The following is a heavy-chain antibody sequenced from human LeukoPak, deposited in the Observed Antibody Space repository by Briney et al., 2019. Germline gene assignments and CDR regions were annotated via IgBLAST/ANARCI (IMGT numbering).Heavy chain of an antibody. CDR1: GGSISSYY. Sequence: SETPSLTCTVSGGSISSYYWSWIRQPAGKGLEWIGRIYTSGSTNYNPSLKSRVTMSVDTSKNQFSLKLSSVTAADTAVYYCARDQGVYCSGGSCYHPSTAFDIWGQGTMVTVSS. V-gene: IGHV4-4*07. CDR3: ARDQGVYCSGGSCYHPSTAFDI. CDR2: IYTSGST. J-gene: IGHJ3*02. D-gene: IGHD2-15*01.